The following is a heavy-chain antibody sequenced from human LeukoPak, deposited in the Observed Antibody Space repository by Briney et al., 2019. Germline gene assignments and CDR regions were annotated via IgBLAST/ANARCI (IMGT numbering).Heavy chain of an antibody. CDR2: IIPIFGTA. D-gene: IGHD5-24*01. V-gene: IGHV1-69*05. J-gene: IGHJ4*02. CDR1: GGTFSSYA. Sequence: SVKVSCKASGGTFSSYAISWVRQAPGQGVEWMGGIIPIFGTANYAQKFQGRVTITTEESTSTAYMELSSLRSEDTAVYYCARDLGRDGHRGLDYWGQGTLVTVSS. CDR3: ARDLGRDGHRGLDY.